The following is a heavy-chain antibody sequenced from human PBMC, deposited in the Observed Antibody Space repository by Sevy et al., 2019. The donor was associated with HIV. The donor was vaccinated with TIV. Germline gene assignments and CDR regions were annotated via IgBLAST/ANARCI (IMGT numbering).Heavy chain of an antibody. Sequence: GGSLRLSCAASGFTFSSYSMNWVRQAPGKGLEWVSYISSSSSTIYYADSVKGRFTISRDNAKNSLYLQMNSLRDEDTAVYYCAREGRLRTGDVYYGMDVWGQGTTVTVSS. CDR2: ISSSSSTI. CDR1: GFTFSSYS. J-gene: IGHJ6*02. D-gene: IGHD5-12*01. CDR3: AREGRLRTGDVYYGMDV. V-gene: IGHV3-48*02.